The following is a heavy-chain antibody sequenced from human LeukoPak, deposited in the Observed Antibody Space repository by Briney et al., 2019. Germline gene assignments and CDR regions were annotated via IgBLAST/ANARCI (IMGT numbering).Heavy chain of an antibody. Sequence: GGSLRLSCAASGFTFSSYEMNWVRQAPGKGLEWVSCISSSGSTIYYADSVKGRFTISRDNAKNSLYLQMNSLRAEDTAVYYCARLDLPGIAAAGHYYYYYYGMDVWGQGTTVTVSS. CDR3: ARLDLPGIAAAGHYYYYYYGMDV. J-gene: IGHJ6*02. D-gene: IGHD6-13*01. CDR1: GFTFSSYE. V-gene: IGHV3-48*03. CDR2: ISSSGSTI.